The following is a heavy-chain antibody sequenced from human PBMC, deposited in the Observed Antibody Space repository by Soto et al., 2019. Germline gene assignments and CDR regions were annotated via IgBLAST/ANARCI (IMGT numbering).Heavy chain of an antibody. D-gene: IGHD1-26*01. V-gene: IGHV3-11*04. CDR3: ARDGVGATTFFGYFDY. Sequence: PGGSLRLSCATSGFIFSDYYMHWIRQAPGKGLEWISYISGNGRIIQYADSAKGRFTISRDNSKNILYLQMNSLRAEDTAVYYCARDGVGATTFFGYFDYWGRGTLVTVSS. CDR2: ISGNGRII. J-gene: IGHJ4*02. CDR1: GFIFSDYY.